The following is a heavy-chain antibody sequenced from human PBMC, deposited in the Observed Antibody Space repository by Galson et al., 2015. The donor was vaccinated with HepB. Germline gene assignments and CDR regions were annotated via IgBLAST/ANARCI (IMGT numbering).Heavy chain of an antibody. CDR2: IWYDGSNK. D-gene: IGHD2-2*01. V-gene: IGHV3-33*01. CDR3: ARDSVVVVPAAMRPMSGGADY. CDR1: GFTFSSYG. Sequence: SLRLSCAASGFTFSSYGMHWVRQAPGKGLEWVAVIWYDGSNKYYADSVKGRFTISRDNSKNTLYLQMNSLRAEDTAVYYCARDSVVVVPAAMRPMSGGADYWGQGTLVTVSS. J-gene: IGHJ4*02.